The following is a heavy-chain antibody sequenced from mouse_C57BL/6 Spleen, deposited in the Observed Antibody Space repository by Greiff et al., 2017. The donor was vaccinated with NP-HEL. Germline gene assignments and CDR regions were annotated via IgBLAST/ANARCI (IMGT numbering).Heavy chain of an antibody. J-gene: IGHJ3*01. V-gene: IGHV1-15*01. Sequence: QVQLQQSGAELVRPGASVTLSCKASGYTFTDYEMHWVKQTPVHGLEWIGAIDPETGGTAYNQKFKGKAILTADKSSSPAYMELRSLTSEDAAVYYCTRDAPAWFAYWGQGTLVTVSA. CDR2: IDPETGGT. CDR1: GYTFTDYE. CDR3: TRDAPAWFAY.